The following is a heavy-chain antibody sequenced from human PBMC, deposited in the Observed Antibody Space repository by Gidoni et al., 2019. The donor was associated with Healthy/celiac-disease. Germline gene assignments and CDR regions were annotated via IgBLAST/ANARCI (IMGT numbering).Heavy chain of an antibody. V-gene: IGHV3-30*02. Sequence: QVQLVESGGGVVQPGGPLRPYCAASGFTFSSYGMPWGRQAPGKGLEWVAFIRYDGSNKYYADSVKGRFTISRDNSKNTLYLQMNSLRAEDTAVYYCAKDVGKYDYIWGSYGEDYFDYWGQGTLVTVSS. CDR3: AKDVGKYDYIWGSYGEDYFDY. J-gene: IGHJ4*02. CDR1: GFTFSSYG. CDR2: IRYDGSNK. D-gene: IGHD3-16*01.